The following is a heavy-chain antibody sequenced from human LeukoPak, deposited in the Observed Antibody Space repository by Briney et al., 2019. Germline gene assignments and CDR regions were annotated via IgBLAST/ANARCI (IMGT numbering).Heavy chain of an antibody. D-gene: IGHD4-23*01. CDR1: GFSVRDFW. CDR2: IKEDRTAD. V-gene: IGHV3-7*01. J-gene: IGHJ4*02. Sequence: GGSLRLSCAASGFSVRDFWMAWVRQAPGKGLEWVAHIKEDRTADYYVDSVKGRFTISKDDGKNSLHLQMNSLRVEDTAVYYCVRGGWELDYWGQGTLVTVTS. CDR3: VRGGWELDY.